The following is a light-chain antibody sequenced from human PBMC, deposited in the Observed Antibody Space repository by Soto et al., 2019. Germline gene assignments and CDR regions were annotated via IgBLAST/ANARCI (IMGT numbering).Light chain of an antibody. Sequence: EIVLTQSPGTLSLSPGERATLSCRASQSVSSSYLAWYQQKPGQAPRLLIYGAASRAAGIPARFSGSGSGTDFTLTISRLEPADCAVYSCQQYGSSPSSFGQGTKLEIK. J-gene: IGKJ2*01. CDR2: GAA. V-gene: IGKV3-20*01. CDR3: QQYGSSPSS. CDR1: QSVSSSY.